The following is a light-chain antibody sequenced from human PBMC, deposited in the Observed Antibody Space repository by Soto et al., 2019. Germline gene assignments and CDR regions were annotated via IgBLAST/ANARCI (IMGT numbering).Light chain of an antibody. CDR3: QQNYNTPPFT. CDR1: ETISTD. Sequence: DIQLTQSPSSLSASVGDRVTITCRASETISTDLNWYQQKPGKAPKVLIYAASSLQSGVPSRFSGSGSGTDFTLAISSLQPEDCAVYYCQQNYNTPPFTFGQGTKLEI. J-gene: IGKJ2*01. V-gene: IGKV1-39*01. CDR2: AAS.